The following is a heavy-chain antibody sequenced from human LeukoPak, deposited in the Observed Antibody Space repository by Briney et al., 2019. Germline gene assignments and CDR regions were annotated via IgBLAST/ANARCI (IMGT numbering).Heavy chain of an antibody. CDR1: GYTFTGYY. Sequence: ASVKVSCKASGYTFTGYYMQWVRQAPGQGLEWMGRINPNSGGTNYAQKFQGRVTMTRDTSISTAHMELSRLRSDDTAVYYCSRDLSRDDYVYTDYWGQGTLVTVSS. CDR3: SRDLSRDDYVYTDY. J-gene: IGHJ4*02. D-gene: IGHD3-16*01. V-gene: IGHV1-2*06. CDR2: INPNSGGT.